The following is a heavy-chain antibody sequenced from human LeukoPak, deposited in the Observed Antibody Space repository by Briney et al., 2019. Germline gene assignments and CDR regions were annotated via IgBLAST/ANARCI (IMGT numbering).Heavy chain of an antibody. D-gene: IGHD5-24*01. J-gene: IGHJ4*02. V-gene: IGHV3-53*01. Sequence: GGSLRLSCAASGFTVSSNYMSWVRQAPGKGLEWVSVIYSGGSTYCADSVKGRFTISRDNSKNTLYLQMNSLRAEDTAVYYCARDLRDGYNSGSLGYWGQGTLVTVSS. CDR2: IYSGGST. CDR3: ARDLRDGYNSGSLGY. CDR1: GFTVSSNY.